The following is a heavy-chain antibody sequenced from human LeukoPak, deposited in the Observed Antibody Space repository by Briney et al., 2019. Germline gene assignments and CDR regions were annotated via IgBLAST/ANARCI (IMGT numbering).Heavy chain of an antibody. V-gene: IGHV4-4*02. CDR2: IYHSGST. Sequence: PSETLSLTCAVSGGSISSSNWWSWVRQPPGKGLEWIGEIYHSGSTNYNPSLKSRVTISVDKSKNQFSLKLSSVTAADTAVYYCARGDYYDSSGTFDYWGQGTLVTVSS. CDR3: ARGDYYDSSGTFDY. J-gene: IGHJ4*02. CDR1: GGSISSSNW. D-gene: IGHD3-22*01.